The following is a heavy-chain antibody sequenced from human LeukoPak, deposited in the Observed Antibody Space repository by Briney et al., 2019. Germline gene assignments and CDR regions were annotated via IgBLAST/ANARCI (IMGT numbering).Heavy chain of an antibody. J-gene: IGHJ6*02. D-gene: IGHD3-9*01. CDR1: GYTFTSYG. Sequence: ASVKVSCKASGYTFTSYGISWVRQAPRQGLEWMGWISAYNGNTNYAQKLQGRVTMTTDTSTSTAYMELRSLRSDDTAVYYCARDFDDILTGYKTGYYYGMDVWGQGTTVTVSS. CDR2: ISAYNGNT. V-gene: IGHV1-18*01. CDR3: ARDFDDILTGYKTGYYYGMDV.